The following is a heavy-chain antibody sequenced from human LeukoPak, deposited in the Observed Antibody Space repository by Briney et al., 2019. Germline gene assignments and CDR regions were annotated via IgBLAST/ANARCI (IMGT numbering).Heavy chain of an antibody. J-gene: IGHJ4*02. Sequence: GGSLRLSCAASGFTFSIYEMNWVRQAPGKGLEWVSYISSSGSTIYYADSVKGRFTISRDNSKNTLYLQINSLRAEDTAVYYCAKDSYDTSIWGQGTLVTVSA. V-gene: IGHV3-48*03. CDR2: ISSSGSTI. D-gene: IGHD3-22*01. CDR3: AKDSYDTSI. CDR1: GFTFSIYE.